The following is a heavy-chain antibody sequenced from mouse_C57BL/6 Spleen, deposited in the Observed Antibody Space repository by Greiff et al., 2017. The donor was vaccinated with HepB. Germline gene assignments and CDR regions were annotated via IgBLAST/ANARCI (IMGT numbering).Heavy chain of an antibody. Sequence: QVQLQQPGTELVKPGASVKLSCKASGYTFTSYWMHWVKQRPGQGLEWIGNINPSNGGTNYNEKFKSKATLTVDKSSSTAYMQLSSLTSEDSAVYYGARPYYGSSYWYFDVWGTGTTVTVSS. CDR1: GYTFTSYW. D-gene: IGHD1-1*01. CDR3: ARPYYGSSYWYFDV. CDR2: INPSNGGT. V-gene: IGHV1-53*01. J-gene: IGHJ1*03.